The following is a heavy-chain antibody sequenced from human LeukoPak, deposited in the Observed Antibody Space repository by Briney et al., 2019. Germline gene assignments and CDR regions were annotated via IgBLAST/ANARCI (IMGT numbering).Heavy chain of an antibody. CDR2: LSGSGGST. CDR3: ATESIELATIPLGY. V-gene: IGHV3-23*01. Sequence: PGGSLRLSCAASGFTFSSYAMSWVRQAPGKGLEWVSSLSGSGGSTYYADSVKGRFTISRGNAKNLLYLQMNSLRADDTAVYYCATESIELATIPLGYWGQGTLVTVSS. J-gene: IGHJ4*02. D-gene: IGHD5-24*01. CDR1: GFTFSSYA.